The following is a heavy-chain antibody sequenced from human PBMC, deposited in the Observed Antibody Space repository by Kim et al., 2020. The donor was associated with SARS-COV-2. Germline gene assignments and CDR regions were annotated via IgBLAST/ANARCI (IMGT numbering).Heavy chain of an antibody. CDR3: ATPRTDGDFREGNNPLEF. V-gene: IGHV1-69*04. CDR1: GGTFGTHG. CDR2: INPMVNIA. J-gene: IGHJ1*01. Sequence: SVKVSCKASGGTFGTHGINWVRQAPGQGLEWMGRINPMVNIANYAQMFQDRVRLTAGKSTRTAYMELNGLRFNDTAIYYCATPRTDGDFREGNNPLEFWGQGTLVAVSS. D-gene: IGHD4-17*01.